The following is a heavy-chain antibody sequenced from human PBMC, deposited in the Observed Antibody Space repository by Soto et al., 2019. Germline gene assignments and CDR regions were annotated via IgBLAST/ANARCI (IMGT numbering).Heavy chain of an antibody. CDR3: TRGYCTVGSCAFDI. Sequence: PGGSLRLSCAASGFTFHDYAMHWVRQAPGKGLEWVSLVSWNSAGLVYADSIKGRFTISRDNAKNSLYLQMNNLRTEDTAFYYCTRGYCTVGSCAFDIWGQGTMVTV. D-gene: IGHD2-15*01. CDR1: GFTFHDYA. V-gene: IGHV3-9*01. CDR2: VSWNSAGL. J-gene: IGHJ3*02.